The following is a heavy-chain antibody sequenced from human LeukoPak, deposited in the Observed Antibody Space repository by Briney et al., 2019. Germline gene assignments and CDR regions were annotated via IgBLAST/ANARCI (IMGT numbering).Heavy chain of an antibody. Sequence: GGSLRLSCAATSFTFSKYWFHWVRQAPGKGLDWVSRIDTNGRTTDYADSVKGRFTISRDNAKNTLFLEMNSLRAEDTAVYYCARDLAGADDYWGQGTLVTVSS. CDR2: IDTNGRTT. V-gene: IGHV3-74*01. D-gene: IGHD6-13*01. CDR3: ARDLAGADDY. J-gene: IGHJ4*02. CDR1: SFTFSKYW.